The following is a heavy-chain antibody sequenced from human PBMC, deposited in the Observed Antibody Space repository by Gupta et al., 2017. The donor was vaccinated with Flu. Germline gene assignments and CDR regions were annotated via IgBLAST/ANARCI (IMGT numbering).Heavy chain of an antibody. J-gene: IGHJ4*02. CDR3: ARGLEGSSGYYHVGY. V-gene: IGHV3-33*01. D-gene: IGHD3-22*01. CDR1: GFTLSSYG. Sequence: QVQLVESGGGVVQPGRSLRLSCEAFGFTLSSYGMHWVRQAPGKGLEWVAVRWYDGRNKYYADSVKGRFTISRDNSKNTLYLQMNSLRAEDTAVYYCARGLEGSSGYYHVGYWGQGTLVTVSS. CDR2: RWYDGRNK.